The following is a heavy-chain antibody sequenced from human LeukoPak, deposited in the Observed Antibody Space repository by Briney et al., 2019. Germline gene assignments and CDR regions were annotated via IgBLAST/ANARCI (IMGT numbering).Heavy chain of an antibody. Sequence: GGSLRLSCAASGFTVSSNYMSWVRQAPGKGLEWVSVIYSGGSTYYADSVKGRFTISRDNSKNTLYLQMNCLRAEDTAVYYCARVAYDFWSGYFGWFDPWGQVTLVTVSS. CDR2: IYSGGST. J-gene: IGHJ5*02. CDR1: GFTVSSNY. V-gene: IGHV3-53*01. CDR3: ARVAYDFWSGYFGWFDP. D-gene: IGHD3-3*01.